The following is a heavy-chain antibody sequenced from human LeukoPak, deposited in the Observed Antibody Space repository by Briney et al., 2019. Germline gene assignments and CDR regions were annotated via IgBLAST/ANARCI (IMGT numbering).Heavy chain of an antibody. CDR2: ISPDESNQ. Sequence: PGGSLRLSCEASGLNFSRYGMHWVRQAPGKGLEWVGVISPDESNQFYADSVKGRFTISRDNSNNTVFLNMNNRRPDDTAVYYCVKGRRGVSYVHSFDSWGRGALVTVSS. V-gene: IGHV3-30*18. D-gene: IGHD3-16*01. J-gene: IGHJ4*02. CDR1: GLNFSRYG. CDR3: VKGRRGVSYVHSFDS.